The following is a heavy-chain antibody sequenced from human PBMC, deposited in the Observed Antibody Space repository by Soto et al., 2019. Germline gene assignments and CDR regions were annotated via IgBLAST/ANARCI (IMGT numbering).Heavy chain of an antibody. J-gene: IGHJ4*02. D-gene: IGHD3-10*01. V-gene: IGHV4-34*01. Sequence: QVQLQQCGAGLLKPSETLSLTCAVYGGSFSGYYWSWIRQPPGKGLEWIGEINHSGSTNYNPSLKSRVPMSVDSAKNQTSLTLSSVTAADAAVYYCAIEARTTMVRGVNAETFHDRGQGTLVTLSS. CDR3: AIEARTTMVRGVNAETFHD. CDR2: INHSGST. CDR1: GGSFSGYY.